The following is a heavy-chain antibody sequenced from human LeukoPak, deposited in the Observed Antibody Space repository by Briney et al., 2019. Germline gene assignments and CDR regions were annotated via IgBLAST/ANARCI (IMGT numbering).Heavy chain of an antibody. CDR1: GYSISSGYY. CDR3: ARSFSGFDSDFDY. Sequence: SETLSLTCTVSGYSISSGYYWGWIRQPPGKGLEWIGSIYHSGSTYYNPSFKSRITISMDTSKNHFSLKLSSVTAADTALYYCARSFSGFDSDFDYWGQGTLVTVSS. J-gene: IGHJ4*02. V-gene: IGHV4-38-2*02. CDR2: IYHSGST. D-gene: IGHD5-12*01.